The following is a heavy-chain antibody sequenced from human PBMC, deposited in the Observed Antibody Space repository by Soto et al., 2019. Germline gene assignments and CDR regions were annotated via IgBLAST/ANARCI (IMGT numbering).Heavy chain of an antibody. Sequence: PGGSLRLSCAASGFTFNTYWMHWVRQAPGKGLVWVSRISGDGSSTSYADSVKGRFTISRDNAKNTVYLQMNSLRAEDTAVYYCARAQAVAGIGGYYWGQGTVVTVSS. CDR2: ISGDGSST. CDR1: GFTFNTYW. D-gene: IGHD6-19*01. J-gene: IGHJ4*02. CDR3: ARAQAVAGIGGYY. V-gene: IGHV3-74*01.